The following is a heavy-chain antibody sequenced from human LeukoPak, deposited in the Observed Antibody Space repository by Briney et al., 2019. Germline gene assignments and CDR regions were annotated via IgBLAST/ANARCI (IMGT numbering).Heavy chain of an antibody. CDR1: GFTFSSYE. CDR2: ISSGGNTM. J-gene: IGHJ4*02. Sequence: PGGSLRLSCAASGFTFSSYEMNWVRQAPGKGLEWVSYISSGGNTMHYADSVKGRFTISRDNAKNSLYLQMNSLRAEDTAVYYCARGGRGTQLWYFDYWGQGTLVTVSS. CDR3: ARGGRGTQLWYFDY. D-gene: IGHD5-18*01. V-gene: IGHV3-48*03.